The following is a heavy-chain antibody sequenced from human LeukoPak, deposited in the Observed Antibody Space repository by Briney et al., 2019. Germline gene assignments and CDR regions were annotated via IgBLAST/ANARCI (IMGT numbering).Heavy chain of an antibody. J-gene: IGHJ4*02. V-gene: IGHV4-34*01. Sequence: SETLSLTCAVYGGSFSGYYWSWIRQPPGKGLEWIGEINHSGSTNYNPSLKSRVTISVDTSKNQFSLKLSSVTAADTAVYYCARVGALGGHDFWGQGSLVTVSS. CDR3: ARVGALGGHDF. D-gene: IGHD1-26*01. CDR1: GGSFSGYY. CDR2: INHSGST.